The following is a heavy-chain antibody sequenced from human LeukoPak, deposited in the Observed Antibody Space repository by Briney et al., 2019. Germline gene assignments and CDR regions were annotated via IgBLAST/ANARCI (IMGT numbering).Heavy chain of an antibody. CDR2: INHSGST. CDR1: GGSFSSYY. D-gene: IGHD3-22*01. V-gene: IGHV4-34*01. Sequence: SETLSLTCVVSGGSFSSYYWSWIRQPPGKGLEWIGEINHSGSTNYNPSLKSRVTISVDTSKNQFSLKLSSVTAADTAVYYCARANPAHYYDSSGYIDYWGQGTLVTVSS. J-gene: IGHJ4*02. CDR3: ARANPAHYYDSSGYIDY.